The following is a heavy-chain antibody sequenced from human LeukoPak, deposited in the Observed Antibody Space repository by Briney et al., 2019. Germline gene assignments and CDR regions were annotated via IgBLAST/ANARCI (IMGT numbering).Heavy chain of an antibody. CDR1: GDSMRKWC. V-gene: IGHV4-4*07. D-gene: IGHD6-19*01. Sequence: SETLSLTCAVSGDSMRKWCWSWIRQPAGKGLEWIGRISATGDTNYNPSLKSRVAMSVDTSKNYFSLNLTSVTAADTAVYYCASGGMAGRWPLNYWGRGTLVTVSS. CDR2: ISATGDT. CDR3: ASGGMAGRWPLNY. J-gene: IGHJ4*02.